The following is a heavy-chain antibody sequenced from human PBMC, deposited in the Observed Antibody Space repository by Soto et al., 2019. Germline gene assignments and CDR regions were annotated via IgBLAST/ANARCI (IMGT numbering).Heavy chain of an antibody. CDR1: AFTFSSYR. CDR2: ISSSSSTI. D-gene: IGHD2-21*01. Sequence: GGSLRLSCAASAFTFSSYRMNWVRHAPGKGLEWVSYISSSSSTIYYADSVKGRFTISRDNAKNSLYLQMNSLGGEDTAVYYCAKDNCSVCCCRRLGDAYDTRRRGTMDPGSS. CDR3: AKDNCSVCCCRRLGDAYDT. J-gene: IGHJ3*02. V-gene: IGHV3-48*01.